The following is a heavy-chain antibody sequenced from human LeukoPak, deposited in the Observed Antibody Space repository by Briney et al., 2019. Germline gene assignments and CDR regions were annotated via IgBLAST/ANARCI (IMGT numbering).Heavy chain of an antibody. CDR1: GFTFDDYA. J-gene: IGHJ4*02. V-gene: IGHV3-9*01. Sequence: GGSLRLSCAASGFTFDDYAMHWVRHAPGKGLEWASGISWNSGSIGYADSVKGRFTISRDNAKNSLYLQMNSLRAEDTALYYCAKAYYYDILTGYQNYFDYWGQGTLVTVSS. D-gene: IGHD3-9*01. CDR2: ISWNSGSI. CDR3: AKAYYYDILTGYQNYFDY.